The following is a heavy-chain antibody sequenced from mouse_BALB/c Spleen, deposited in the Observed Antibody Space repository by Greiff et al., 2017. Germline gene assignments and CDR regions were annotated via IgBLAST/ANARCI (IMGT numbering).Heavy chain of an antibody. J-gene: IGHJ4*01. CDR3: ARQGWGGNAMDY. V-gene: IGHV1-63*02. CDR1: GYTFTNYW. Sequence: QVQLQQSGAELVRPGTSVKISCKASGYTFTNYWLGWVKQRPGHGLEWIGDIYPGGGYTNYNEKFKGKATLTADTSSSTAYMQLSSLTSEDSAVYFCARQGWGGNAMDYWGQGTSVTVSS. CDR2: IYPGGGYT.